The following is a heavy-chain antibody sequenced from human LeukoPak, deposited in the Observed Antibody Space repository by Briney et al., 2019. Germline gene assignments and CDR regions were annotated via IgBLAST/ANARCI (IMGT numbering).Heavy chain of an antibody. CDR1: GGSFSGYY. J-gene: IGHJ4*02. V-gene: IGHV4-34*01. CDR3: ARAPIGYCSGGSCFCFDY. CDR2: INHSGST. D-gene: IGHD2-15*01. Sequence: PSETLSLTCAVYGGSFSGYYWSWIRQPPGKGLEWIGEINHSGSTNYNPSLKSRVTISVDTSKNQFSLKLSSVTAADTAVYYCARAPIGYCSGGSCFCFDYWGQGTLVTVSS.